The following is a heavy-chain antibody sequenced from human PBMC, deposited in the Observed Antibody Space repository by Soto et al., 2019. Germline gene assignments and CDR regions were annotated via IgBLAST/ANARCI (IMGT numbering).Heavy chain of an antibody. CDR3: SLDFFVWGSYRSYNYYGMDV. D-gene: IGHD3-16*02. J-gene: IGHJ6*02. CDR1: GGSISSYY. CDR2: IYYSGST. V-gene: IGHV4-59*01. Sequence: SETLSLTCTVSGGSISSYYWSWIRQPPGKGLEWIGYIYYSGSTNYNPSLKSRVTISVDTSKNQFSLKLSSVTAADTAVYYFSLDFFVWGSYRSYNYYGMDVWGQGTTVTVSS.